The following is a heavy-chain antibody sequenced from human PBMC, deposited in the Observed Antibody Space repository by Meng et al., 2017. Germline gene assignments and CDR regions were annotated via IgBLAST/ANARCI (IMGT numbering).Heavy chain of an antibody. J-gene: IGHJ4*02. CDR2: INAYNGYT. V-gene: IGHV1-18*01. CDR3: ATRGNPYLDC. Sequence: QGQLVQSGAEVKKPGVSVKVSCNASAHALSSDGFAWVRQAPGQGLEWMGWINAYNGYTDYAQKFLGRVTLTTDTSTNTGYMELRSLTSDDTAVYYCATRGNPYLDCWGQGTLVTVSS. CDR1: AHALSSDG.